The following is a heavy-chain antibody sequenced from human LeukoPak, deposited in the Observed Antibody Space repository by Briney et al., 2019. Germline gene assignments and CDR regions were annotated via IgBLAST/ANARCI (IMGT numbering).Heavy chain of an antibody. CDR1: GFAFSNYA. J-gene: IGHJ3*02. CDR2: IRYDGSNK. Sequence: GGSLRLSCATSGFAFSNYAMHWVRQAPGKGLEWVAFIRYDGSNKLYPDSVKGRVTISRDNSKNTLYMEMNSLRIEDTAVYFCAKPRDGYKLDAFDIWGQGTKVTVSS. CDR3: AKPRDGYKLDAFDI. V-gene: IGHV3-30*02. D-gene: IGHD5-24*01.